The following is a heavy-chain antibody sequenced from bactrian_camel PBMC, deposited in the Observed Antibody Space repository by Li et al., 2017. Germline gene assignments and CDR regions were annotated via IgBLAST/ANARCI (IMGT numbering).Heavy chain of an antibody. CDR1: GFAFSTYA. CDR3: AKDWLVLGDFAF. D-gene: IGHD5*01. Sequence: VQLVESGGGLVQPGGSLRLSCAASGFAFSTYAMIWVRQAPGKGLERVSTIVKDGSTICYKDSVKGRFTASRDNANNTAYLQLNSLKTEDTAMYYCAKDWLVLGDFAFWGQGTQVTVS. V-gene: IGHV3S40*01. CDR2: IVKDGSTI. J-gene: IGHJ6*01.